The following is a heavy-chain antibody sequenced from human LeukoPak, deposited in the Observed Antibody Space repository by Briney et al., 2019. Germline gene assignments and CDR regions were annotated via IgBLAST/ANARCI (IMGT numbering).Heavy chain of an antibody. CDR2: IWYDGSNK. CDR3: ARTNNYYGSGINWFDP. V-gene: IGHV3-33*01. Sequence: GGSLRLSCAASGFTFSSYGMHWVRQAPGKGLEWVAVIWYDGSNKYYADSVKGRFTISRDNSKNTLYLQMNSLRAEDTAVYYCARTNNYYGSGINWFDPWGQGTLVTVSS. J-gene: IGHJ5*02. CDR1: GFTFSSYG. D-gene: IGHD3-10*01.